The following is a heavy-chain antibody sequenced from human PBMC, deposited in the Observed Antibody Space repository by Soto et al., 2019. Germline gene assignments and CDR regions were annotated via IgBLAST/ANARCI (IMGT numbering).Heavy chain of an antibody. CDR2: ISAGGDGT. CDR3: ATQPRIESAY. V-gene: IGHV3-23*01. J-gene: IGHJ4*01. D-gene: IGHD6-13*01. CDR1: RFPFRNYH. Sequence: VVSLRLSCEASRFPFRNYHMIWVRQAPVNGLEPLAGISAGGDGTTYADSVKGRFTISIANYRNTLYLQMHNLRVDDTALYYCATQPRIESAYWGQGTLVTVSS.